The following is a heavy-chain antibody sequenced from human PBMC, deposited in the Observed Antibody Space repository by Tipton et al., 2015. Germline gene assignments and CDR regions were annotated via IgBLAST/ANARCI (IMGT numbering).Heavy chain of an antibody. Sequence: QLVQSGAEVKKPGASVKVSCKASGYTFTSYDINWVRQATGQGLEWMGWMNPISGNTAYAQKFQGRVFLTRNTSISTAYMGLSSLRSEDTAVYYCARDPGIGIGHFDYWGQGTLVTVSS. V-gene: IGHV1-8*01. CDR2: MNPISGNT. J-gene: IGHJ4*02. CDR1: GYTFTSYD. CDR3: ARDPGIGIGHFDY. D-gene: IGHD1-26*01.